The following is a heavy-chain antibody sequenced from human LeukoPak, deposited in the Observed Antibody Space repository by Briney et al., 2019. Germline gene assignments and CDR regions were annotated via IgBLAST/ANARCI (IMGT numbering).Heavy chain of an antibody. CDR3: LPRSLVAVSGYYYIHV. CDR2: INGTAVDT. D-gene: IGHD6-19*01. Sequence: GGSLRLSCVASGFTIMNSAMNWVRQAPGKGLEWVSAINGTAVDTDYTDSVKGRFTISRDISRNTLYLQMNSLRAEDTAVYYCLPRSLVAVSGYYYIHVWRKGTTVTVPS. V-gene: IGHV3-23*01. J-gene: IGHJ6*03. CDR1: GFTIMNSA.